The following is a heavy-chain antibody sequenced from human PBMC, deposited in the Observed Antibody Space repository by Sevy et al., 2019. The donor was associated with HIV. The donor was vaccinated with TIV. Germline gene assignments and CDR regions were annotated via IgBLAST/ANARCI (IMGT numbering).Heavy chain of an antibody. CDR3: AREAIAVAGGHGFDY. D-gene: IGHD6-19*01. CDR2: TYYRSKWYN. J-gene: IGHJ4*02. V-gene: IGHV6-1*01. CDR1: GDSVSSNSAA. Sequence: SQTLSLTCAISGDSVSSNSAAWNWIRQSPSRGLEWLGRTYYRSKWYNDYAVSVKSRITINPDTSNNQFSLQLNSVTPEDTAVYYCAREAIAVAGGHGFDYWGQGTLVTVSS.